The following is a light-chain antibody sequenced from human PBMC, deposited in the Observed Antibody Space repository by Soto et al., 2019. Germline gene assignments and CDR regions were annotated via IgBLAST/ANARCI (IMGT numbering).Light chain of an antibody. Sequence: EIVMTQSPATLSVSPGERATLSCRASQSVSSNLAWYQQKPGQAPRLLIYGAFNRATGIPARFSGSRSGTDFTLTISSLEPEDLAVYYCQQYDGAPRTFG. CDR2: GAF. J-gene: IGKJ5*01. CDR1: QSVSSN. V-gene: IGKV3D-15*01. CDR3: QQYDGAPRT.